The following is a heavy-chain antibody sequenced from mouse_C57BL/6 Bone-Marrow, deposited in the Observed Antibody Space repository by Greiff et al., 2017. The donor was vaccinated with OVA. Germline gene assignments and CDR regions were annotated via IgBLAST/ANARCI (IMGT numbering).Heavy chain of an antibody. CDR3: ARSLLLRYYAMDY. Sequence: QLKPSGAVLVPPGASVTISCKSSGFAFSSSWLNWVKPRPGKGLEWIGQIYPGDGDTNYNGKFKGKAKLTADKSSSTAYMQLSSLTSEDSAVYFCARSLLLRYYAMDYWGQGTSVTVSS. V-gene: IGHV1-80*01. J-gene: IGHJ4*01. CDR1: GFAFSSSW. CDR2: IYPGDGDT. D-gene: IGHD1-1*01.